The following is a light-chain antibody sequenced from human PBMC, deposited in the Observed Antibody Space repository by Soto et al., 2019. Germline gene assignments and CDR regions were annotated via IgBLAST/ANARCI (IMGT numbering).Light chain of an antibody. CDR1: QNVSSY. CDR2: DAS. CDR3: QQRNNWPPRIT. Sequence: EIVLTQSPATLSLSPGERATLSYRASQNVSSYLAWYQQKPGQAPRLLIYDASNRATGIPARFSGSGSGTDFTLTISSLEPEDFAVYYCQQRNNWPPRITFGQGTRLEIK. J-gene: IGKJ5*01. V-gene: IGKV3-11*01.